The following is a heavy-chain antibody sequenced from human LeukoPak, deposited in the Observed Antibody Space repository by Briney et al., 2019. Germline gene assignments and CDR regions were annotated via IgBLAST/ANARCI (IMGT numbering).Heavy chain of an antibody. CDR1: GFTFSNAW. D-gene: IGHD3-22*01. CDR3: TTGLNYYDSSGYYYGGVYFDY. Sequence: KPGGSLRLSCAASGFTFSNAWMSWVRQAPGKGLEWVGRIKSKTDGCTTDYAAPVKGRFTISRDDSKNTLYLQMNSLKTEDTAVYYCTTGLNYYDSSGYYYGGVYFDYWGQGTLVTVSS. J-gene: IGHJ4*02. V-gene: IGHV3-15*01. CDR2: IKSKTDGCTT.